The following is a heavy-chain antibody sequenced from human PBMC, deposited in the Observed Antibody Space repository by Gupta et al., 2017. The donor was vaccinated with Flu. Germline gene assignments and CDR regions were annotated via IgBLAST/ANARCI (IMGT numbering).Heavy chain of an antibody. Sequence: FISYAIGWVRQTPGKGMALVSAISGSGGSTDYADSVKGRFTISRDNSKNPLYLQMNSLRAEDTAVYYCAKSSVAATLNFDYWGQGTLVTVSS. CDR2: ISGSGGST. D-gene: IGHD2-15*01. CDR3: AKSSVAATLNFDY. CDR1: FISYA. J-gene: IGHJ4*02. V-gene: IGHV3-23*01.